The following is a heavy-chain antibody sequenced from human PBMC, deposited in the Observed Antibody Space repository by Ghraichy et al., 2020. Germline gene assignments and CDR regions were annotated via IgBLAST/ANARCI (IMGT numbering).Heavy chain of an antibody. V-gene: IGHV4-59*01. CDR3: ARGDYGYYYYGMDV. J-gene: IGHJ6*02. CDR1: GGSISSYY. Sequence: SETLSLTCTVSGGSISSYYWSWIRQPPGKGLEWIGYIYYSGSTNYNPSLKSRVTISVDTSKNQFSLKLSSVTAADTAVYYCARGDYGYYYYGMDVWGQGTTVTVSS. CDR2: IYYSGST. D-gene: IGHD4-17*01.